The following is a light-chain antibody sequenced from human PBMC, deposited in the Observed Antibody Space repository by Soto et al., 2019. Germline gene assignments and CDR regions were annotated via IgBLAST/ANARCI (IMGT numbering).Light chain of an antibody. Sequence: ELVMTQSPATLSVSPGERATLSCRASQSFSSNVAWYQQKPGQAPRLLIYGTSTRVTGIPARFSGSGSGTEVSLTISRLQSEDFAVYYCKQYGSAPWTFGQGTKVDIK. CDR1: QSFSSN. CDR2: GTS. J-gene: IGKJ1*01. V-gene: IGKV3-15*01. CDR3: KQYGSAPWT.